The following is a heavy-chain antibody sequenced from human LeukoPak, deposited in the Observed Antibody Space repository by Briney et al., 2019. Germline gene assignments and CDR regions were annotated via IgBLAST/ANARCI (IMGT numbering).Heavy chain of an antibody. CDR3: ARVVGSSGHLDY. CDR2: IWYDGSNK. CDR1: GFTFSSYG. V-gene: IGHV3-33*01. J-gene: IGHJ4*02. Sequence: PGGSLRLSCAASGFTFSSYGMHWVRQAPGKGLEWVAVIWYDGSNKYYADSVKGRFTISRDNSKNTLYLQMNSLRAEDTAVYYCARVVGSSGHLDYWGQGTLVTVSS. D-gene: IGHD6-19*01.